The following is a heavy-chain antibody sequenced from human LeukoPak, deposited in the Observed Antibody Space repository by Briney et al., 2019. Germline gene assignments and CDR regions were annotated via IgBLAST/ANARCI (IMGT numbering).Heavy chain of an antibody. CDR1: GFTVGGSY. J-gene: IGHJ4*02. D-gene: IGHD6-13*01. Sequence: GGSLSLSCAGSGFTVGGSYMSWVRQAPGKGMEWVSVLYSGGSIFYADSVKGRFTISRDISKNMLYLQMNSLRADDTAVYYCARGAISSWYEDWGQGTLVTVSS. CDR2: LYSGGSI. CDR3: ARGAISSWYED. V-gene: IGHV3-66*01.